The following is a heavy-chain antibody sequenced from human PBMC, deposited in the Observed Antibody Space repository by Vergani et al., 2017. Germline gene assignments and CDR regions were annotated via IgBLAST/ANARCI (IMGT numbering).Heavy chain of an antibody. CDR1: GGSFSGYY. V-gene: IGHV4-34*01. J-gene: IGHJ4*02. CDR2: INHSGST. CDR3: AGGGKLAARRQNDY. D-gene: IGHD6-6*01. Sequence: QVQLQQWGAGLLKPSETLSLTCAVYGGSFSGYYWSWIRQTPGKGLEWIGEINHSGSTNYNPTLKSRVTISVDTAKNQFSLKLSSVTAADTAVYYCAGGGKLAARRQNDYWGQGTLVTVSS.